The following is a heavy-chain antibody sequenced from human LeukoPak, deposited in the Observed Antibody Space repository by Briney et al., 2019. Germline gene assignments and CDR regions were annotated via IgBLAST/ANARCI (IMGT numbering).Heavy chain of an antibody. CDR3: ARRGIQLWPHDDY. CDR1: GFSFSSYW. V-gene: IGHV3-74*01. Sequence: PGGSLRLSCAASGFSFSSYWMHWVRQAPGKGLVWVSVINADGSSSTYGDSVKGRFTISRDNAKNSLYLQMNSLRAEDTAVYYCARRGIQLWPHDDYWGQGTLVTVSS. D-gene: IGHD5-18*01. CDR2: INADGSSS. J-gene: IGHJ4*02.